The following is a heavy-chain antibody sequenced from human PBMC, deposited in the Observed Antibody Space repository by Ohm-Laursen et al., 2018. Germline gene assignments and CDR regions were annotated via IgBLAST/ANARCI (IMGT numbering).Heavy chain of an antibody. Sequence: SLRLSCAASGFTFSSYAMSWVRQAPGKGLEWVSAISGSGGSTYYADSVKGRFTISRDNSKNTLYLQMNSLRAEDTAVYYCAKGSRSSHYGSGRDNRFDPWGQGTLVTVSS. CDR3: AKGSRSSHYGSGRDNRFDP. D-gene: IGHD3-10*01. J-gene: IGHJ5*02. CDR2: ISGSGGST. V-gene: IGHV3-23*01. CDR1: GFTFSSYA.